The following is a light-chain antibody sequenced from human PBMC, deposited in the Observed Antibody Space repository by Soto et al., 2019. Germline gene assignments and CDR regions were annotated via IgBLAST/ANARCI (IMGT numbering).Light chain of an antibody. J-gene: IGLJ3*02. Sequence: QSVLTQPPSMSGTPGQRVTISCSGSSSNIADNTLNWYQQLPGTAPKLLIYNDNDRPSGVPDRFSGSKSGTSASLAISGLQYEDEADYYCAKWEVNLKGRVFGGGTKLTVL. CDR3: AKWEVNLKGRV. CDR2: NDN. CDR1: SSNIADNT. V-gene: IGLV1-44*01.